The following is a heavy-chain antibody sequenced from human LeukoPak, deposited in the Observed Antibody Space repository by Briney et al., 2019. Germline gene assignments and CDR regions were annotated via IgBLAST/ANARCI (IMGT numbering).Heavy chain of an antibody. J-gene: IGHJ6*02. CDR2: INHSGST. CDR3: AREWVVTDLYYYYGMDV. D-gene: IGHD1-26*01. V-gene: IGHV4-34*01. Sequence: SETLSLTCAVYGGSFSGYYWSWIRQPPGKGLEWIGEINHSGSTNYNPSLKSRVTISVDTSKNQFSLKLSSVTAADTAVYYCAREWVVTDLYYYYGMDVWGQGTTVTVSS. CDR1: GGSFSGYY.